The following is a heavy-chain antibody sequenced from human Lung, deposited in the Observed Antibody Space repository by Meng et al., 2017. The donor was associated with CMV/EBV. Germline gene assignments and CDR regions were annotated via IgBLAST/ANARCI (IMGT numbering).Heavy chain of an antibody. CDR3: ARARFYDTTANWFDP. J-gene: IGHJ5*02. CDR1: GYTFTSYS. CDR2: INAYNINT. V-gene: IGHV1-18*01. Sequence: SGYTFTSYSTTWVRQAPGQGLQWVGWINAYNINTNYAQKLQGRVTMTTDTSTSTAYMELRRLRSDDTAIYYCARARFYDTTANWFDPWGQGTLVTVSS. D-gene: IGHD2/OR15-2a*01.